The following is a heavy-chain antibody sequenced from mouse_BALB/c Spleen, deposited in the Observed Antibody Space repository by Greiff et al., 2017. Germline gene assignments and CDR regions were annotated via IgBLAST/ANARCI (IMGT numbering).Heavy chain of an antibody. CDR3: ARDDYDGYAMDY. V-gene: IGHV5-6-5*01. J-gene: IGHJ4*01. CDR1: GFTFSSYA. CDR2: ISSGGST. Sequence: EVQVVESGGGLVKPGGSLKLSCAASGFTFSSYAMSWVRQTPEKRLEWVASISSGGSTYYPDSVKGRFTISRDNARNILYLQMSSLRSEDTAMYYCARDDYDGYAMDYWGQGTSVTVSS. D-gene: IGHD2-4*01.